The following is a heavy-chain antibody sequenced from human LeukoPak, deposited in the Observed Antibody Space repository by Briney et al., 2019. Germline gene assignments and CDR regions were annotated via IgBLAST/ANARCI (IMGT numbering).Heavy chain of an antibody. D-gene: IGHD5-18*01. V-gene: IGHV3-48*01. Sequence: GGSLRLSCAASGFTFSSYSMNWVRQAPGKGLEWVSYISSSSSTIYYADSVKGRFTISRDNAKNSLYLQMNSLRAEDTAVYYCARDGYSYGHDFDYWGQGTLVTVSS. CDR1: GFTFSSYS. CDR3: ARDGYSYGHDFDY. CDR2: ISSSSSTI. J-gene: IGHJ4*02.